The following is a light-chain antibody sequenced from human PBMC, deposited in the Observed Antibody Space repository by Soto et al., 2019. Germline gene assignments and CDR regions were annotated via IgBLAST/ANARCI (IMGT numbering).Light chain of an antibody. CDR1: QSVPSKY. Sequence: VWTQSQGTLSVSAGERAPLSCRASQSVPSKYLAWYQQNPGQAPRLLSDGASNRATGIPDKFSGSGSGTDFTLTISRLQPEDFAVYYCQQYGTSPRTFGQGTKVDIK. CDR2: GAS. CDR3: QQYGTSPRT. J-gene: IGKJ1*01. V-gene: IGKV3-20*01.